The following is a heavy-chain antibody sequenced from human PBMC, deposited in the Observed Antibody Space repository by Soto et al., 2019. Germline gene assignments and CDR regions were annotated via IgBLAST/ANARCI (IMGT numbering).Heavy chain of an antibody. D-gene: IGHD3-9*01. Sequence: ASVKVSCKASGYTFTSYGISWVRQAPGQGLEWMGWISAYNGNTNYAQKLQGRVTMTTETSTSTAYMELRSLRSDDTAVYYCARAVRNYDILTGYQLDAFDIWGQGTMVTVSS. J-gene: IGHJ3*02. V-gene: IGHV1-18*01. CDR2: ISAYNGNT. CDR3: ARAVRNYDILTGYQLDAFDI. CDR1: GYTFTSYG.